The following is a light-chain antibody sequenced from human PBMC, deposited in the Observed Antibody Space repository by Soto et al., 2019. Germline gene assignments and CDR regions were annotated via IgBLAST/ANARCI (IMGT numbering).Light chain of an antibody. CDR2: EVS. CDR1: SSDVGGYNY. CDR3: SSYAGSNIDNYV. Sequence: QPVLTQPPSASGSPGQSVTISCTGTSSDVGGYNYVSWYQQHPGKAPKLMIYEVSKRPSGVPDRFSGSKSGNTASLTVSGLQAEDEADYYCSSYAGSNIDNYVFGTGTKVTVL. V-gene: IGLV2-8*01. J-gene: IGLJ1*01.